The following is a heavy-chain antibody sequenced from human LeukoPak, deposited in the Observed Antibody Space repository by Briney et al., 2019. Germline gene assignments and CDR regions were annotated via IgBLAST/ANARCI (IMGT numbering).Heavy chain of an antibody. CDR2: IIPIFGTA. V-gene: IGHV1-69*06. Sequence: GASVKVSCKASGGTFSSYAISWVRQAPGQGLEWMGGIIPIFGTANYAQKFQGRVTITADKSTSTAYMELSSLRSEDTAVYYCARDLPELYSSGRENWFDPWGPGTLVTVSS. CDR1: GGTFSSYA. D-gene: IGHD6-19*01. J-gene: IGHJ5*02. CDR3: ARDLPELYSSGRENWFDP.